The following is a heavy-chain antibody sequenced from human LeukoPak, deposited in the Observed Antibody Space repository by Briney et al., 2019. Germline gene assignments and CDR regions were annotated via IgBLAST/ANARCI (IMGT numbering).Heavy chain of an antibody. CDR1: GFAFSSYS. Sequence: GGSLRLSYAASGFAFSSYSMNWVRQAPGKGLEWVSSISSSSSYIYYADSVKGRFTISRDNAKNSLYLQMNSLRAEDTAVYYCARAGKQWLGGGLGWYFDLWGRGTLVTVSS. CDR3: ARAGKQWLGGGLGWYFDL. CDR2: ISSSSSYI. J-gene: IGHJ2*01. V-gene: IGHV3-21*01. D-gene: IGHD6-19*01.